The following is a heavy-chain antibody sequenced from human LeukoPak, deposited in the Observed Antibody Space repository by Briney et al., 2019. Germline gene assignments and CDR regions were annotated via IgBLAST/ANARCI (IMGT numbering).Heavy chain of an antibody. D-gene: IGHD3-10*01. J-gene: IGHJ4*02. Sequence: SETLSLTCAVNAGSFSGYYWILIRQPPGMGLEWVGEIDHTGSTNYNPSLKSRVTISAEASRNQFSLRLNSVTAADTAVYYCARGGYGPGSHYRYWGQGTLVTVSS. CDR1: AGSFSGYY. CDR3: ARGGYGPGSHYRY. CDR2: IDHTGST. V-gene: IGHV4-34*01.